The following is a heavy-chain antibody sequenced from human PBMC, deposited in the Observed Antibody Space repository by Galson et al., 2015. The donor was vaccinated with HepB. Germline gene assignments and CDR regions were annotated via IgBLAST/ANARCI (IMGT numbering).Heavy chain of an antibody. CDR2: IWYDGSNK. CDR1: GFIFSYHG. J-gene: IGHJ3*02. D-gene: IGHD6-6*01. CDR3: ARDRGIEGRPYDAFDI. Sequence: SLRLSCAASGFIFSYHGMHWVRQAPGKGLEWVAVIWYDGSNKYYGDSVEGRFTISRDDSKSTLYLQMNSLRVEDTAIYYCARDRGIEGRPYDAFDIWGQGTMVIVSA. V-gene: IGHV3-33*01.